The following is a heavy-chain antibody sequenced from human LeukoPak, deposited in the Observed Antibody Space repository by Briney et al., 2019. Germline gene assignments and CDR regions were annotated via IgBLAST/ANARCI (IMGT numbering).Heavy chain of an antibody. CDR1: GFTFSSYG. V-gene: IGHV3-33*01. J-gene: IGHJ4*02. D-gene: IGHD3-10*01. CDR3: ARSSYGSGSYSPVCDF. CDR2: IWYDGSNK. Sequence: SGGSLRLSCAASGFTFSSYGMHWVRQAPGKGLEWVAVIWYDGSNKYYADSVKGRFTISRDNSKNTLYLQMNCLRAEDTAVYYCARSSYGSGSYSPVCDFWGQGTLVTVSS.